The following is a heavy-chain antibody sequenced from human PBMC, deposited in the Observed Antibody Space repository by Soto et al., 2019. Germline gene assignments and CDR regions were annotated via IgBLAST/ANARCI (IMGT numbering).Heavy chain of an antibody. V-gene: IGHV3-30-3*01. D-gene: IGHD6-6*01. Sequence: QVQLVESGGGVVQPGRSLRLSCAASGFTFXXXAMHWVRQAPGKGLEWVAVISYDGSNKYYADSVKGRFTISRDNSKNTLYLQMNSLRAEDTAVYYCASGSSSPSDYWGQGTLVTVSS. J-gene: IGHJ4*02. CDR3: ASGSSSPSDY. CDR1: GFTFXXXA. CDR2: ISYDGSNK.